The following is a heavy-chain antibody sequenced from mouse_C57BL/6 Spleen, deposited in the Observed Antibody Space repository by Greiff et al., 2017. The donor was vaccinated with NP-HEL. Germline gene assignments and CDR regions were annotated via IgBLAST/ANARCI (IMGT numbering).Heavy chain of an antibody. CDR3: ARFPYGSSFFFDY. J-gene: IGHJ2*01. V-gene: IGHV1-52*01. D-gene: IGHD1-1*01. CDR1: GYTFTSYW. Sequence: VKLQQPGAELVRPGSSVKLSCKASGYTFTSYWMHWVKQRPIQGLEWIGNIDPSDSETHYNQKFKDKATLTVDKSSSTAYMQLSSLTSEDSAVYYCARFPYGSSFFFDYWGQGTTLTVSS. CDR2: IDPSDSET.